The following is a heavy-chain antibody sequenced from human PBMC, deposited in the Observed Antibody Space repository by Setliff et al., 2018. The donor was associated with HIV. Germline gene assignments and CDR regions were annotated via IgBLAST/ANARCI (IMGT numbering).Heavy chain of an antibody. J-gene: IGHJ5*02. CDR1: GGSISSYY. CDR2: IYYSGRT. D-gene: IGHD6-19*01. V-gene: IGHV4-59*08. Sequence: SETLSLTCTVSGGSISSYYWSWIRQPPGKGLEWIGYIYYSGRTYYNPSLKSRVTISVDTSKSQFSLKLSSLTAADTAVYYCARGRTQWPNYNYFDPWGLGTLVTVSS. CDR3: ARGRTQWPNYNYFDP.